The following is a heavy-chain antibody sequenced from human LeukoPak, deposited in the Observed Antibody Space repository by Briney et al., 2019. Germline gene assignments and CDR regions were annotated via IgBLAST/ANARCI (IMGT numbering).Heavy chain of an antibody. CDR1: GFTFANYA. CDR2: ISGSGGST. D-gene: IGHD4-17*01. V-gene: IGHV3-23*01. CDR3: AKCRQQMAVTRGTFDF. J-gene: IGHJ4*02. Sequence: GGSLRLSCAAFGFTFANYAMSWFRQVPGKGPEWVSSISGSGGSTDYADSVKGRFTISRDNSKDTLFLQMNSLRGEDTAIYYCAKCRQQMAVTRGTFDFWGQGTLVTVSS.